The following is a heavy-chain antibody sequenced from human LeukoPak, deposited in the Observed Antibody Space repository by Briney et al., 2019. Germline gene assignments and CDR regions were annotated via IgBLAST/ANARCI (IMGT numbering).Heavy chain of an antibody. CDR2: ISAYNGNT. D-gene: IGHD3-10*01. V-gene: IGHV1-18*01. CDR1: GYTFTSYG. J-gene: IGHJ4*02. Sequence: GASVKVSCKASGYTFTSYGISWVRQAPGQGLEWMGWISAYNGNTNYARKLQGRVTMTTDTSTSTAYMELRSLRSDDTAVYYCARDGRSITMVRGNLYYWGQGTLVTVSS. CDR3: ARDGRSITMVRGNLYY.